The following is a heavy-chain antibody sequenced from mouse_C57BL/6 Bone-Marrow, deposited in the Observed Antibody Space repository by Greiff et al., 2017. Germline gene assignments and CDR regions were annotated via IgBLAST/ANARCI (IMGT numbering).Heavy chain of an antibody. CDR1: EYDFPSPD. V-gene: IGHV5-2*01. CDR3: ARVLGPWCAY. CDR2: INSDGGST. J-gene: IGHJ3*01. D-gene: IGHD4-1*01. Sequence: VQVVESGGGLVQPGESLKLSCESNEYDFPSPDMSWVRKTPEKRLNLVATINSDGGSTYYPDTMERRFTISRDNTTTTLYLHMSSLRSEDTALYYCARVLGPWCAYWGRGTVVTVTA.